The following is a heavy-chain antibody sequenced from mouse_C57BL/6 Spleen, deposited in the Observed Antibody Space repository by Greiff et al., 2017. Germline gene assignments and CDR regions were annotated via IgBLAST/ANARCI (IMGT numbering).Heavy chain of an antibody. CDR3: ARRGITTVVDGYFDV. CDR1: GYAFSSYW. J-gene: IGHJ1*03. CDR2: IYPGDGDT. D-gene: IGHD1-1*01. V-gene: IGHV1-80*01. Sequence: VQLQQSGAELVKPGASVKISCKASGYAFSSYWMNWVKQRPGKGLEWIGQIYPGDGDTNYNGKFKGKATLTADKSSSTAYMQLSSLTSEDSAVYFCARRGITTVVDGYFDVWGTGTTVTVSS.